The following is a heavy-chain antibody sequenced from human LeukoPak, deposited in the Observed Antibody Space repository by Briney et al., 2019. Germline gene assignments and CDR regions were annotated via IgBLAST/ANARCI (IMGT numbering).Heavy chain of an antibody. V-gene: IGHV3-30-3*01. D-gene: IGHD3-22*01. CDR3: ARPYYDSSGYRFDY. CDR1: GFTFSNYA. J-gene: IGHJ4*02. CDR2: LSYDGSDK. Sequence: GGSLRLSCAASGFTFSNYAMHWVRQAPGKGLEWVAVLSYDGSDKYYADSVKGRFTISRDNSKNTLYLQMNSLRAGDTAVYYCARPYYDSSGYRFDYWGQGTLVTVSS.